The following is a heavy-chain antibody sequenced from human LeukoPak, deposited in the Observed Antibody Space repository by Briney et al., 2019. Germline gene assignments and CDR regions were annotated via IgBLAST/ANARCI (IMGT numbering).Heavy chain of an antibody. Sequence: GESLKISCKGSGYSFTSYWIGWVRQMPGKGLGWMGIIYPGDSDTRYSPSFQGQVTISADKSISTAYLQWSSLKASDTAMYYCARAVAERGDWFDPWGQGTLVTVSS. CDR1: GYSFTSYW. V-gene: IGHV5-51*01. CDR2: IYPGDSDT. D-gene: IGHD6-19*01. J-gene: IGHJ5*02. CDR3: ARAVAERGDWFDP.